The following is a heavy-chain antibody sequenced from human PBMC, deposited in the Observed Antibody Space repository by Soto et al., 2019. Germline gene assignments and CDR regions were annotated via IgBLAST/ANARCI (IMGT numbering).Heavy chain of an antibody. J-gene: IGHJ4*02. CDR2: IKYSGTT. Sequence: SETLSLTCTVSGGSVSSGSYYWSWIRQPPGKGLEWIASIKYSGTTFYNPSLKSRVTLSVDTSKNQFALKLSSVTAAETALYYCARRYGWLYFDYWGQGSLGTVSS. V-gene: IGHV4-39*01. CDR3: ARRYGWLYFDY. CDR1: GGSVSSGSYY. D-gene: IGHD3-10*01.